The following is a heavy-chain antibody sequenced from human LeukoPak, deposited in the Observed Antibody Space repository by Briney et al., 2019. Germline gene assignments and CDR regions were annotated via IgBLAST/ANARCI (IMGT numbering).Heavy chain of an antibody. CDR3: ARGTSGTTPVRYYYYGMDV. CDR1: GCTFSSYA. CDR2: IIPIFGTA. V-gene: IGHV1-69*01. D-gene: IGHD1-1*01. J-gene: IGHJ6*04. Sequence: SVTVSCMASGCTFSSYAISWVRQAPAQGLEWMGGIIPIFGTANYEQKFQGRVTITADESTSTAYMELSSLRSEDTAVYYCARGTSGTTPVRYYYYGMDVWGKGTTVTVSS.